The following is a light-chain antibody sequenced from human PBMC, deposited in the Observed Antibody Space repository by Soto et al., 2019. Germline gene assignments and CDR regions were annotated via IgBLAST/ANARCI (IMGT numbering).Light chain of an antibody. CDR1: QSISSY. V-gene: IGKV1-17*01. CDR3: LQHNNYTWT. J-gene: IGKJ1*01. Sequence: DIQITQSPSALSASVGDRVTITCRASQSISSYLNWYQQKPGKEPKRLIYVASRLESGVPSRFRGSGSGTEFTLTISGMKNEDFATYYCLQHNNYTWTFGQGTKVDIK. CDR2: VAS.